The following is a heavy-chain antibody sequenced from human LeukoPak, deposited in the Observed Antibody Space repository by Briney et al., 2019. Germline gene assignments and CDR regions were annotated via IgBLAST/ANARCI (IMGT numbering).Heavy chain of an antibody. CDR2: INPSDGST. CDR3: AREGSSGYYVYFDY. J-gene: IGHJ4*02. Sequence: ASVKVSCKASGYTFSNFYMHWVRQAPGQGLEWMGIINPSDGSTTYAQKFQGRVTMTRGVSTTTVYMELSSLGSEDTAVYYCAREGSSGYYVYFDYWGQGILVTVPS. V-gene: IGHV1-46*01. D-gene: IGHD3-22*01. CDR1: GYTFSNFY.